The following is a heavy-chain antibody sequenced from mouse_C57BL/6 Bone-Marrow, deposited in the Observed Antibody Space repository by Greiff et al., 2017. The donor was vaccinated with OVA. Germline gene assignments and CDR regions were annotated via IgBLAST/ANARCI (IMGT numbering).Heavy chain of an antibody. V-gene: IGHV10-1*01. D-gene: IGHD1-1*01. Sequence: EVMLVESGGGLVQPKGSLKLSCAASGFSFNTYAMNWVRQAPGKGLEWVARIRSKSNKYATYYADSVKDRFTISRDDSESMLYLQMNNLKTEDTAMYYCVRQGGSSFYFDYWGQGTTLTVSS. CDR1: GFSFNTYA. CDR3: VRQGGSSFYFDY. J-gene: IGHJ2*01. CDR2: IRSKSNKYAT.